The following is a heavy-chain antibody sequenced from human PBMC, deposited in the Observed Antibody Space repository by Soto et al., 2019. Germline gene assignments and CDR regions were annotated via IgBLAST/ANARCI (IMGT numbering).Heavy chain of an antibody. V-gene: IGHV1-2*02. D-gene: IGHD3-22*01. Sequence: ASVKVSCKASGYTFTGYYMHWVRQAPGQGLEWMGWINTNSGGTNYAQKFQGRVTMTRDTSISTAYMELSGLRSDDTAVYYCARDYESSGYYYVFHYYYGMDVWGQGTTVTVSS. CDR2: INTNSGGT. CDR3: ARDYESSGYYYVFHYYYGMDV. J-gene: IGHJ6*02. CDR1: GYTFTGYY.